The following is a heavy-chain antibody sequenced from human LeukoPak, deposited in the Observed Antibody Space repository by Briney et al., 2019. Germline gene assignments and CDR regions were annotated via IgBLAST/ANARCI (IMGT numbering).Heavy chain of an antibody. V-gene: IGHV1-8*01. CDR1: GYTFTNFD. CDR2: MNPSSGNT. J-gene: IGHJ2*01. Sequence: GASVKASCKASGYTFTNFDINWVRQATGQGPEWMGWMNPSSGNTGIAQKFQGRLTLTRDTSISTAYMELSQLTSEHTAIYFCTREHDKPMMHWYFSLWGRGSLVTVSS. D-gene: IGHD1/OR15-1a*01. CDR3: TREHDKPMMHWYFSL.